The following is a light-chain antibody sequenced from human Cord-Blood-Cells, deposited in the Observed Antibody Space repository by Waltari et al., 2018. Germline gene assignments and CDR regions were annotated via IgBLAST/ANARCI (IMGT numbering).Light chain of an antibody. Sequence: DIQMTQSSSSLFASVADKVTITCRASQSISSYLNWYQQKPGKAPKLLIYAASSLQSGVPSRFSGSGSGTDFTLTISSLQPEDFATYYCQQSYSTPFTFGPGTKVDIK. J-gene: IGKJ3*01. CDR3: QQSYSTPFT. CDR1: QSISSY. V-gene: IGKV1-39*01. CDR2: AAS.